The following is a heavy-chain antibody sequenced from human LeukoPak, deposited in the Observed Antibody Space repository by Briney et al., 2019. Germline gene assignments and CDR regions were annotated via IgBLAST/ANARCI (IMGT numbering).Heavy chain of an antibody. CDR1: GGSISSGSYY. V-gene: IGHV4-39*07. Sequence: SETLSLTCTVSGGSISSGSYYWGWIRQPPGKGLEWIGSIYYSGSTYHNPSLKSRVTISVDTSKNQFSLKLSSVTAADTAVYYCARGSRYSYGKIDYWGQGTLVTVSS. D-gene: IGHD5-18*01. CDR2: IYYSGST. CDR3: ARGSRYSYGKIDY. J-gene: IGHJ4*02.